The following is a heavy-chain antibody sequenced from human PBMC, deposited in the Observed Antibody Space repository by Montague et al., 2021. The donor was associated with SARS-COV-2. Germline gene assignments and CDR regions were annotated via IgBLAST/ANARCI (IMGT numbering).Heavy chain of an antibody. CDR2: IYSNGNS. J-gene: IGHJ5*01. CDR1: GFIVSTNY. V-gene: IGHV3-53*04. Sequence: SLRLSCAASGFIVSTNYMSWVRQVPGKGLEWVSVIYSNGNSYYADSVKGWFTMSRHDSENTVYLQMNSLRPEDTAVYYCARDSGYNDMGVSGAWGQGILVTVSS. D-gene: IGHD5-18*01. CDR3: ARDSGYNDMGVSGA.